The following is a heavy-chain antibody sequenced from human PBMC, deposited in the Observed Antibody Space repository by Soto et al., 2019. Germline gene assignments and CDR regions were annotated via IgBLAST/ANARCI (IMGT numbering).Heavy chain of an antibody. J-gene: IGHJ4*02. CDR1: GYTFTSYG. V-gene: IGHV1-18*01. CDR3: ATRSPAFDY. CDR2: ITTGKGKT. Sequence: GPEVKKPGASVKVSCKTSGYTFTSYGISWVRQAPGQGLEWMGWITTGKGKTTYAQKFQGRVTMTTDTSTSTAYMELRSLRSDDTAVYYCATRSPAFDYWGQGTLVTVSS.